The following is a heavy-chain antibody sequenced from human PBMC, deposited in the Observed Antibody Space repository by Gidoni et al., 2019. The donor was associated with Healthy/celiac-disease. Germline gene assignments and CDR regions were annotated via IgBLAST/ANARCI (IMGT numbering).Heavy chain of an antibody. J-gene: IGHJ6*02. V-gene: IGHV3-7*01. CDR2: IKQDGSEK. Sequence: EVQLVESGCGLVQPGGSLGLSCAASGFTFSTVWSRWVRQAPGMGLEGVDNIKQDGSEKYYVDSVKGRLTISRDNAKNSLYLQMNSLRAEDTAVYYCARESSYYDILTGYYTHYGMDVWGQGTTVTVSS. CDR3: ARESSYYDILTGYYTHYGMDV. D-gene: IGHD3-9*01. CDR1: GFTFSTVW.